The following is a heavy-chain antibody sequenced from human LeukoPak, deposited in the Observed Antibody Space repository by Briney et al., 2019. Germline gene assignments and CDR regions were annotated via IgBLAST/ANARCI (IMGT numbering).Heavy chain of an antibody. CDR3: PRREVGATTGHY. D-gene: IGHD1-26*01. J-gene: IGHJ4*02. V-gene: IGHV3-73*01. CDR1: GFTFSGSP. CDR2: IRSKADNYAA. Sequence: PPGGSLRLSCAASGFTFSGSPMHWVRQASGKGLEWVGRIRSKADNYAATYAASVKGRFTISRDDSKNTAYLQMNSLKTEDTAVYYCPRREVGATTGHYWGQGTLVTVSS.